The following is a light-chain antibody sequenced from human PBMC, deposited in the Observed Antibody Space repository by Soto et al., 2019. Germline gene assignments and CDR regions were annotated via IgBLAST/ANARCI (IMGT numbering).Light chain of an antibody. V-gene: IGKV3-11*01. CDR3: HQRQSWPRT. CDR2: QTS. Sequence: DIVLTQSPATLASFPCERVTLSCRASLYINTSLAWYQHTHVQAPRLLVCQTSIRAAGIPARFRASGSGTDFTLTTSDVQPEDFALYYCHQRQSWPRTFGQGTKVDIK. CDR1: LYINTS. J-gene: IGKJ1*01.